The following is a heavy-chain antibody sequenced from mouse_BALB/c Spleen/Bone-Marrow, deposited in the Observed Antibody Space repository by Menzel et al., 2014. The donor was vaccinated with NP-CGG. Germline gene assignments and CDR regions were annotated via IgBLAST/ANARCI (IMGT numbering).Heavy chain of an antibody. CDR2: INTNGGNT. CDR1: GFTFSSHG. CDR3: ARGLDY. Sequence: EVQVVESGGGLVQPGGSLKLSCAASGFTFSSHGMSWVRQTPDKRLELVATINTNGGNTYYPDSVKGRFTISRDDAKNTPYLQMSSLKSEDTAMYYCARGLDYWGQGTTLTVSS. J-gene: IGHJ2*01. V-gene: IGHV5-6-3*01.